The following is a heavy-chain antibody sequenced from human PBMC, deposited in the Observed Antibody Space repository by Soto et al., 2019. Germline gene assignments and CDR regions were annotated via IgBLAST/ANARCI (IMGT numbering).Heavy chain of an antibody. V-gene: IGHV3-73*01. Sequence: GGSLRLSCAASGFTFSGSAMHWVRQASGKGLEWVGRIRSKANSYATAYAASVKGRFTISRDDSKNTAYLQMNSLRAEDTAVYYCAKRLTTVTTVFDCWGQATLVTVSS. D-gene: IGHD4-17*01. CDR1: GFTFSGSA. CDR2: IRSKANSYAT. J-gene: IGHJ4*02. CDR3: AKRLTTVTTVFDC.